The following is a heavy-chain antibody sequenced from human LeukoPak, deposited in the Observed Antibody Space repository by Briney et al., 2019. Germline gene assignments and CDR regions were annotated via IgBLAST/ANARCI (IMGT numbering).Heavy chain of an antibody. D-gene: IGHD6-19*01. CDR2: INPNSGGK. J-gene: IGHJ6*02. CDR3: ARGSLQYSSGWRGYYYYGMDV. Sequence: ASVKVSCKASGYTFTGYYMHWVRQAPGQGLEWMGWINPNSGGKNYAQKFQGWVTMTRDTSISTAYMELSRLRSDDTAVYYCARGSLQYSSGWRGYYYYGMDVWGQGTTVTVSS. V-gene: IGHV1-2*04. CDR1: GYTFTGYY.